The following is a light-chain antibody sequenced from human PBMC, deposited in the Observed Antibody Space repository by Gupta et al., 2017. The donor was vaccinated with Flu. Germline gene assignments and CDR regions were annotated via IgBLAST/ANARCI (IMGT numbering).Light chain of an antibody. Sequence: CRSSEGLVYSNRYPDCHCFSRRSGQSPRSLVHRLYVRDYGVPDRFSGSGSGTDCTLTSSRVDAEDVGIYSCVHGARWPWAFGQGTTVEIK. CDR1: EGLVYSNRYPD. CDR3: VHGARWPWA. J-gene: IGKJ1*01. V-gene: IGKV2-30*01. CDR2: RLY.